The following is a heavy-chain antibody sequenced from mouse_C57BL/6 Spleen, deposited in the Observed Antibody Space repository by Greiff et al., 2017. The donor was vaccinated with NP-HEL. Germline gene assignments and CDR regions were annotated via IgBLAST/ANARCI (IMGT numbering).Heavy chain of an antibody. J-gene: IGHJ4*01. Sequence: VQLQQPGAELVKPGASVKLSCKASGYTFTSYWMHWVKQRPGQGLEWIGMIHPNSGSTNYNEKFKSKATLTVDKSSSTAYMQLSSLTSEDSAVYYCARDGDGSSYRAMDYWGQGTSVTVSS. CDR2: IHPNSGST. V-gene: IGHV1-64*01. CDR1: GYTFTSYW. CDR3: ARDGDGSSYRAMDY. D-gene: IGHD1-1*01.